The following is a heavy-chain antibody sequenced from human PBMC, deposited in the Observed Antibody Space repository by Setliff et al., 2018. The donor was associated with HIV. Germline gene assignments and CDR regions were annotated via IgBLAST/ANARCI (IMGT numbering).Heavy chain of an antibody. CDR1: GYTFSSYG. V-gene: IGHV1-18*01. Sequence: GASVKVSCKASGYTFSSYGISWVRQAPGQGLEWMGWISGFNGKINYAENSQGRVTLTTDSSASTAHMELWSLTSDDTAVYYCARDLGGEHDYADPAYMDVWGKGTTVTVSS. J-gene: IGHJ6*03. D-gene: IGHD4-17*01. CDR3: ARDLGGEHDYADPAYMDV. CDR2: ISGFNGKI.